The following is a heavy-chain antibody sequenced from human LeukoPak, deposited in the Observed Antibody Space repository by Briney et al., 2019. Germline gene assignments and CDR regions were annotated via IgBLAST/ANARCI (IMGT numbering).Heavy chain of an antibody. D-gene: IGHD3-9*01. J-gene: IGHJ4*02. V-gene: IGHV3-74*01. CDR1: GFTFSTYR. Sequence: EGSLRLSCAASGFTFSTYRMHWVRQAPGKGLLWVSRIEGDGSGTTYADSVKGRFTISRDNAKSTLYLQMNSLRDEDTAVYYCVTGLDSRGNSWGQGTLVTVSS. CDR2: IEGDGSGT. CDR3: VTGLDSRGNS.